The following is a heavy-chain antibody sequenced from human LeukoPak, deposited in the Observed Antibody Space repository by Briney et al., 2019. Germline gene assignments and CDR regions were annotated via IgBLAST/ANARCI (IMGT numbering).Heavy chain of an antibody. Sequence: SETLSLTCAVSGGSISSSSWWSWVRQPPGKGLEWIGEVYHSGSPNYNPSFRGRVAILVDKSKNQFSLNLGSLTAADTAVYYCARDPNIVSTVTLRAFDIWGQGTMVTVSS. CDR3: ARDPNIVSTVTLRAFDI. D-gene: IGHD5/OR15-5a*01. J-gene: IGHJ3*02. CDR2: VYHSGSP. CDR1: GGSISSSSW. V-gene: IGHV4-4*02.